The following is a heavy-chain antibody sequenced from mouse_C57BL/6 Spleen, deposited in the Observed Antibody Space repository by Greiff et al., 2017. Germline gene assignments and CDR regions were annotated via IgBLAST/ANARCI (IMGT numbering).Heavy chain of an antibody. CDR2: IDPETGGT. J-gene: IGHJ2*01. CDR1: GYTFTDYE. Sequence: QVQLQQSGAELVRPGASVTLSCKASGYTFTDYEMHWVKQTPVHGLEWIGAIDPETGGTAYNQKFKGKAILTADKSSSTAYMELRSLTSEDSAVYYCTRWGNYGDYWGQGTTLTVSS. V-gene: IGHV1-15*01. CDR3: TRWGNYGDY. D-gene: IGHD2-1*01.